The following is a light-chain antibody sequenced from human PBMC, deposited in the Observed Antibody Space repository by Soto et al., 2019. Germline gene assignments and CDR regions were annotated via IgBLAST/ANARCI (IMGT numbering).Light chain of an antibody. CDR2: GAS. Sequence: EIVLTQSPGTLSLSPGERATLSCRASQSITSSYLAWYQQKAGQAPRLLIYGASTRATGIPDRFSGSGSGTDFTLTINRLEPEDFAVYFCQLYDSLRTFGQGTKVEIK. J-gene: IGKJ1*01. CDR3: QLYDSLRT. V-gene: IGKV3-20*01. CDR1: QSITSSY.